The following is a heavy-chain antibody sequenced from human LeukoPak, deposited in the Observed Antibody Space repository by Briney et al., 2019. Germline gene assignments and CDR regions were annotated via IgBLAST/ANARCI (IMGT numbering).Heavy chain of an antibody. J-gene: IGHJ4*02. Sequence: ETLSLTCTVSGGSISSYYWSWIRQPPGKGLEWMGIIYPGDSDTRYSPSFQGQVTISADKSISTAYLQWSSLKASDTAMYYCARHGEPRNFDYWGQGTLVTVSS. D-gene: IGHD2-21*01. CDR1: GGSISSYY. CDR2: IYPGDSDT. CDR3: ARHGEPRNFDY. V-gene: IGHV5-51*01.